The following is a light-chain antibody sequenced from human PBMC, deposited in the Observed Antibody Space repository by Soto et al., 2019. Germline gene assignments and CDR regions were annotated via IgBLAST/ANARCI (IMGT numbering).Light chain of an antibody. CDR2: GAS. CDR1: QSVSVNN. Sequence: EIVLTQSPGTLALSPGERATLSCRASQSVSVNNLAWYQQRPGQAPRVVIYGASTRATGIPERFSGSGSGTDFTLTISRLEPEDFAVYYCKQYGRSPFTFGPGTKVDIK. CDR3: KQYGRSPFT. J-gene: IGKJ3*01. V-gene: IGKV3-20*01.